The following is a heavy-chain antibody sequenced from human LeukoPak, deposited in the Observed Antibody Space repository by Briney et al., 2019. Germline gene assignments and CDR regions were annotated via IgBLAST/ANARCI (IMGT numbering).Heavy chain of an antibody. V-gene: IGHV4-59*01. CDR2: IYYSGST. CDR3: ARVAGSNYYSYGMDV. Sequence: SETLSLTCTVSGGSISSYYWSWIRQPPGKGLEWIGYIYYSGSTTYNPSLKSRVTISVDTSKNQFSLKLSSVTAADKAVYYCARVAGSNYYSYGMDVWGQGTTVTVSS. J-gene: IGHJ6*02. CDR1: GGSISSYY. D-gene: IGHD4-11*01.